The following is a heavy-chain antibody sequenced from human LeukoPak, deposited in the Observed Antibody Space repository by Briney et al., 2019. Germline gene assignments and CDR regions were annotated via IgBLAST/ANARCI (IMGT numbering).Heavy chain of an antibody. D-gene: IGHD6-6*01. J-gene: IGHJ4*02. Sequence: SETLSLTCTVSGDSISTYYWDWIRQPPGKGLEWIGYIYHSGSTNYNPSLKSRVTISVDTSMSQFSLKLSSVTAADTAVYYCARAFSSSSFYFNYWGQGTLVTVSS. CDR1: GDSISTYY. CDR3: ARAFSSSSFYFNY. V-gene: IGHV4-59*01. CDR2: IYHSGST.